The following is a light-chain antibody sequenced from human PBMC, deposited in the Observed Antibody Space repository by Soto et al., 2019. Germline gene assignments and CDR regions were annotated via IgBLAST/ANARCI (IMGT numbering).Light chain of an antibody. Sequence: QSVLTQPPSASGTPGQRGTISCSGSSSNIGINYVYWYQQLPGTAPKLLIYRNNQRPPGVPDRFSGSKSGTSASLAISGLRSEDEADYYCAAWDDSLSSPVFGGGTKLTVL. V-gene: IGLV1-47*01. CDR2: RNN. CDR1: SSNIGINY. J-gene: IGLJ3*02. CDR3: AAWDDSLSSPV.